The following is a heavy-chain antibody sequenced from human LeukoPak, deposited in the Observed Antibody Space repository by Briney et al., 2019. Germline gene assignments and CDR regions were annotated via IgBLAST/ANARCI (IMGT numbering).Heavy chain of an antibody. D-gene: IGHD3-22*01. V-gene: IGHV4-59*01. CDR1: GGSIGSYY. J-gene: IGHJ6*03. Sequence: PSETLSLTCTVSGGSIGSYYWSWVRQPPGKGLEWVGIIYYSGSTKYNPSLKSRVTISLDPSKNQFSLKLRSVTAADTAVYYCARGLTSGYYGSYYMDVWGRGTTLTVSS. CDR2: IYYSGST. CDR3: ARGLTSGYYGSYYMDV.